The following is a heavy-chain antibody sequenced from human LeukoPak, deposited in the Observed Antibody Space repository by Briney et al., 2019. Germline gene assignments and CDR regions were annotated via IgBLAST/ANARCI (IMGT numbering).Heavy chain of an antibody. CDR2: ISVSGGST. Sequence: PGGSLRLSCAASGFTFSSYAMTWARQAPGKGLEWVSGISVSGGSTYYADSVKGRFTISRDTSKNTLYLQMNSLRAEDTAVYYCARDTYGDGFDYWGQGTLVTVSS. V-gene: IGHV3-23*01. D-gene: IGHD4-17*01. J-gene: IGHJ4*02. CDR1: GFTFSSYA. CDR3: ARDTYGDGFDY.